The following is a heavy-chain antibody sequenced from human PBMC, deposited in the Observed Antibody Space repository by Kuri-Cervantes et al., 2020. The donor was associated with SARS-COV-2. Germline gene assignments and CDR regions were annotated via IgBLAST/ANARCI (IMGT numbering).Heavy chain of an antibody. CDR1: GFIFSDYG. CDR2: ISSSSSYI. V-gene: IGHV3-21*01. J-gene: IGHJ5*02. D-gene: IGHD3-22*01. CDR3: ARAYYYDSSGYYSNWFDP. Sequence: GESLKISCVGSGFIFSDYGIHWVRQAPGKGLEWVSSISSSSSYIYYADSVKGRFTISRDNAKNSLYLQMNRLRAEDTAVYYCARAYYYDSSGYYSNWFDPWGQGTLVTVSS.